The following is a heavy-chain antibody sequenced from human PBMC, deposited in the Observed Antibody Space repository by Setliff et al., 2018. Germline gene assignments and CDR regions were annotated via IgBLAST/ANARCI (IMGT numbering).Heavy chain of an antibody. V-gene: IGHV3-74*01. CDR2: INGDATIA. CDR3: AALDWGENFYNVDV. J-gene: IGHJ6*03. CDR1: GFSFNKYW. Sequence: VGSLRLSCTVYGFSFNKYWMYWVRQAPGKGLEWVSRINGDATIAHYADSVKGRFTISRDNARNALYLQMVSLRGEDTGVYFCAALDWGENFYNVDVWGKGTTVTVSS. D-gene: IGHD7-27*01.